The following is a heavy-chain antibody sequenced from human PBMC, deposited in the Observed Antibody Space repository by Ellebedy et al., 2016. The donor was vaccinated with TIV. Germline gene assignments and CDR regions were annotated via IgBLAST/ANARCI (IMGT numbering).Heavy chain of an antibody. D-gene: IGHD1-14*01. CDR3: ARDKANRYLDH. Sequence: PGGSLRLSCAASGFTFSSYAMHWVRQAPGKGLEWVAMIWFDGSNQYYADSVKGRSTISRDNSQNTVDLHMSSLRSEDTAVYYCARDKANRYLDHWGQGTLVTVSS. CDR2: IWFDGSNQ. CDR1: GFTFSSYA. V-gene: IGHV3-33*08. J-gene: IGHJ4*02.